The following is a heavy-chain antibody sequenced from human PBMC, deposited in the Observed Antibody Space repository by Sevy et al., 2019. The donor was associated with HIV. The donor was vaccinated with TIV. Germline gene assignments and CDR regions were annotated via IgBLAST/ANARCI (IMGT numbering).Heavy chain of an antibody. J-gene: IGHJ4*02. CDR2: ISGRSGTT. CDR1: GFTFSSYS. D-gene: IGHD3-10*01. V-gene: IGHV3-48*02. Sequence: GGSLRLSCAASGFTFSSYSLNWVRQAPGKGLEWVSYISGRSGTTYYADSVKGRFTISRDKAKNSLYLQMNSLRDEDTAVYYCAIIQDFYGSLQDYWGQGTLVTVSS. CDR3: AIIQDFYGSLQDY.